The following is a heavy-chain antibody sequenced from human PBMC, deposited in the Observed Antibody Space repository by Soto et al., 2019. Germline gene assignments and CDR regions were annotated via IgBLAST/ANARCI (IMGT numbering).Heavy chain of an antibody. Sequence: PSETLSLTCAVSGYSISSGYYWGWIRQPPGKGLEWIGSIYHSGSTYYNPSLKSRVTISVDTSKNQFSLKLSSVTAADTAVYHCAREYSTLENDYWGQGTLVTVSS. V-gene: IGHV4-38-2*02. CDR3: AREYSTLENDY. CDR1: GYSISSGYY. CDR2: IYHSGST. D-gene: IGHD6-13*01. J-gene: IGHJ4*02.